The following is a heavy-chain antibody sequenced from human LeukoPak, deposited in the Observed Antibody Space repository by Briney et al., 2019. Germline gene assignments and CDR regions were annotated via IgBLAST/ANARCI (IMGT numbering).Heavy chain of an antibody. CDR3: ARDPFPYSSSWYQRKYYYGMDV. CDR2: MNPNSGNT. D-gene: IGHD6-13*01. Sequence: GASVKVSCKASGYTFTSYDINWVRQATGQGLEWMGWMNPNSGNTGYAQKFQGRVTMTRNTSISTAYMELSSLRSEDTAVYYCARDPFPYSSSWYQRKYYYGMDVWGQGTTVTVSS. J-gene: IGHJ6*02. CDR1: GYTFTSYD. V-gene: IGHV1-8*01.